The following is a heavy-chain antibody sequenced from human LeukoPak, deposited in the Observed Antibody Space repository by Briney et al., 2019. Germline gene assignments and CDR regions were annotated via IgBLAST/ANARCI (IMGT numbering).Heavy chain of an antibody. D-gene: IGHD3-10*01. J-gene: IGHJ6*02. CDR1: GFTVSSNY. CDR2: IYSGGST. V-gene: IGHV3-53*01. CDR3: ASRGSDYYGSGSHIPDYYGMDV. Sequence: GSLRLSCAASGFTVSSNYMSWVRQAPGKGLEWASVIYSGGSTYYADSVKGRFTISRDNSKNTLYLQMNSLRAEDTAVYYCASRGSDYYGSGSHIPDYYGMDVWGQGTTVTVSS.